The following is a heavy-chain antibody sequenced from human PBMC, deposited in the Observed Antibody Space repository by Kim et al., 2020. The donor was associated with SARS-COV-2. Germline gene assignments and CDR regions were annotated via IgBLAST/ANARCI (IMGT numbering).Heavy chain of an antibody. CDR1: GFTFSDFG. CDR2: IWNDGSNK. D-gene: IGHD3-9*01. V-gene: IGHV3-33*03. J-gene: IGHJ6*02. CDR3: AKPSYDSLTAYPAYYGMGD. Sequence: GGSLRLSCAGSGFTFSDFGMHWVRQAPGKGLVWVAVIWNDGSNKYYADSVKGRFTISRDNSENTLYLQMNSLRAEDTAVYYCAKPSYDSLTAYPAYYGMGDWGQGTPVTVSS.